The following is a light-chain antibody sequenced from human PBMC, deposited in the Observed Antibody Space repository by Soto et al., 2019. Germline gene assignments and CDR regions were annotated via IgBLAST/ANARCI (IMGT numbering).Light chain of an antibody. V-gene: IGKV3-15*01. CDR1: QSVSSY. CDR2: GAS. CDR3: QQYNNWPPLT. Sequence: EIVMTQSPATLSVSPGERATLYCRSSQSVSSYLAWYQQKPGQAPRLLIYGASTRATGIPARFSGSGSGTEFTLTISSLQSEDFAVYYCQQYNNWPPLTFGGGTKVDIK. J-gene: IGKJ4*01.